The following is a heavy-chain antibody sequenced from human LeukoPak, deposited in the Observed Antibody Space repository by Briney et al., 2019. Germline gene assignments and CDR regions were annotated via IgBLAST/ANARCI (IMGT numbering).Heavy chain of an antibody. D-gene: IGHD3-10*01. CDR3: ARGRMGSGGFDY. J-gene: IGHJ4*02. V-gene: IGHV4-34*01. CDR1: GGSFSGYY. Sequence: SEALSLTCVVYGGSFSGYYWSWIRQPPGKGLEWIGEINHSGSTNYNPSLKSRVTISVDTSKNQFSLKLSSVTAADTAVYYCARGRMGSGGFDYWGQGTLVTVSS. CDR2: INHSGST.